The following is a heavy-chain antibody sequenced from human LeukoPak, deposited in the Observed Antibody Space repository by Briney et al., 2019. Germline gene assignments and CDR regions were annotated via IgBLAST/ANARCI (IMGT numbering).Heavy chain of an antibody. Sequence: VASVKVSCKASGYTFTTYYLHWMRQAPGQGPEWMGWINPNSGATNYAQKFQGRVTMTRVTSISTVYMELNRLTSDDTAVYYCARGIVVPYYMDVWGKGTTVTISS. D-gene: IGHD3-22*01. V-gene: IGHV1-2*02. CDR1: GYTFTTYY. J-gene: IGHJ6*03. CDR3: ARGIVVPYYMDV. CDR2: INPNSGAT.